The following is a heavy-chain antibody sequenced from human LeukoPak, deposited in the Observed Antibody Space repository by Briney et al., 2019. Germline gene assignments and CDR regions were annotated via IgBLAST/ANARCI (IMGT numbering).Heavy chain of an antibody. CDR2: VSYDGSNK. J-gene: IGHJ4*02. V-gene: IGHV3-30*18. CDR3: AKDPYDSSGYAYYFDY. D-gene: IGHD3-22*01. Sequence: GRSLRLSCATSGINISSYGMHWVRQAPGKGLEWVAVVSYDGSNKYYADSVKGRFTISRDNSKNTLYLQMNSLTSEDTAVYYCAKDPYDSSGYAYYFDYWGQGTLVTVSS. CDR1: GINISSYG.